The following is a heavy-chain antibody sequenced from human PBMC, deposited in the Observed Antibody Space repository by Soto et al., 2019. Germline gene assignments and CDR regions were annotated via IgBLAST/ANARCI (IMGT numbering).Heavy chain of an antibody. CDR2: IYYSGST. CDR1: GGSISSYY. V-gene: IGHV4-59*01. CDR3: ARVVTYYYDSSGSNPLFDY. Sequence: PSETLSLTCTVSGGSISSYYWSWIRQPPGKGLEWIGYIYYSGSTNYNPSLKSRVTISVDTSKNQFSLKLSSVTAADTAVYYCARVVTYYYDSSGSNPLFDYWGQGTLVTVSS. D-gene: IGHD3-22*01. J-gene: IGHJ4*02.